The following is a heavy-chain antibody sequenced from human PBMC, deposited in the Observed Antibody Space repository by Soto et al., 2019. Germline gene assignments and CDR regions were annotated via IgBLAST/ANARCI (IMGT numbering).Heavy chain of an antibody. CDR3: VKDTVVVINGGDFDY. D-gene: IGHD3-22*01. V-gene: IGHV3-23*01. CDR1: GFTYVKYA. Sequence: EVQLLESGGALVQPGGSLRLSCEASGFTYVKYAMSWVRQAPGKGLEWVSGISGDAGRTFYADSVKGRFTISRDNSKNTVYLQMNSLRVEDTAVYYCVKDTVVVINGGDFDYWGQGTLVTFSS. J-gene: IGHJ4*02. CDR2: ISGDAGRT.